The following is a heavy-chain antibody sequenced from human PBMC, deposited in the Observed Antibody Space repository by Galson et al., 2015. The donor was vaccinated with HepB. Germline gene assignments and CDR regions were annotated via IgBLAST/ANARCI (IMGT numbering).Heavy chain of an antibody. CDR1: GFTFSSYW. CDR2: IKQDGSEK. V-gene: IGHV3-7*01. Sequence: SLRLSCAASGFTFSSYWMSWVRQAPGKGLEWVANIKQDGSEKYYVDSVKGRFTISRDNAKNSLYLQMNSLRAEDTAVYYCASGSLSVYYYDSSGYLDYWGQGTLVTVSS. D-gene: IGHD3-22*01. J-gene: IGHJ4*02. CDR3: ASGSLSVYYYDSSGYLDY.